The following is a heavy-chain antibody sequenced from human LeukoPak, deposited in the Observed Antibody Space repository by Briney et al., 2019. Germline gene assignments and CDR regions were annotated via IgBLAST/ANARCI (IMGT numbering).Heavy chain of an antibody. V-gene: IGHV3-23*01. CDR3: AKALVGDWGVSDA. J-gene: IGHJ5*02. D-gene: IGHD3-16*01. CDR1: GFTFSSHA. CDR2: ISGSGGTT. Sequence: GGSLRLSCAASGFTFSSHAMSWVRQAPGKGLEWVSGISGSGGTTYYADSVKGRFTISRDHSKNTLFLQMNSLRAEDTAEYYCAKALVGDWGVSDAWGQGTLVTVSS.